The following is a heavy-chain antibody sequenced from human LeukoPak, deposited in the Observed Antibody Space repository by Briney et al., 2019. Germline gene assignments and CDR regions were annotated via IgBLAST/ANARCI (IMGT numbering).Heavy chain of an antibody. Sequence: SQTLSLTCTVSGGSISSGGYYWSWIRQPPGKGLEWIGYIYHSGSTYYNPSLKSRVTISVDRSKNQFSLKLSSVTAADTAVYYCARDHRTTGGAFDIWGQGTMVTVSS. D-gene: IGHD1-14*01. CDR1: GGSISSGGYY. V-gene: IGHV4-30-2*01. J-gene: IGHJ3*02. CDR3: ARDHRTTGGAFDI. CDR2: IYHSGST.